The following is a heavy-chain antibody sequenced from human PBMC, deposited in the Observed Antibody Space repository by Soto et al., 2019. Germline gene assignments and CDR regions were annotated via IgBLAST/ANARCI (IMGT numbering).Heavy chain of an antibody. D-gene: IGHD6-13*01. J-gene: IGHJ4*02. CDR1: GGSVSSSFFY. CDR3: ARLRTSSGWSLFDS. Sequence: PSETLSPTCTVSGGSVSSSFFYWSWVRQPPGQRLEWIGYIYYTGTTNYNPSLASRVAMSVDTSKKQFTLNLRSLTAADTARYYCARLRTSSGWSLFDSWGQGMLVTVSS. CDR2: IYYTGTT. V-gene: IGHV4-61*01.